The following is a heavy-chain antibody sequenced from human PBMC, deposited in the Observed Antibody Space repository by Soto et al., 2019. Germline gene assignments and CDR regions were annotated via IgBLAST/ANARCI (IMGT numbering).Heavy chain of an antibody. Sequence: GGSLRLSCAASGFTFSSYAMHWVRQAPGKGLEWVAVVSYDGSHENYADSVKGRFTISRDNSKNTVFLQMNSLRVEDTAVYCCAKDKRDSSSWYFWFDPRGQGTLVTVSS. V-gene: IGHV3-30*18. CDR1: GFTFSSYA. CDR2: VSYDGSHE. CDR3: AKDKRDSSSWYFWFDP. J-gene: IGHJ5*02. D-gene: IGHD6-13*01.